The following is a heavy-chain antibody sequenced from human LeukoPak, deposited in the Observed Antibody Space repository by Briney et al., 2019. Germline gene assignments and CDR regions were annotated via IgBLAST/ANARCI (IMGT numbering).Heavy chain of an antibody. CDR3: ARSSGWWSLDY. CDR2: FGTGFGT. Sequence: GGSLRLSCAASGFTFSTASLHWVRQAPGRGLEWVSAFGTGFGTYYPDSLKGRFTISRDNSKNTLFLQMNSLRAEDTAVYYCARSSGWWSLDYWGQGTLVTVSS. V-gene: IGHV3-23*01. J-gene: IGHJ4*02. D-gene: IGHD6-19*01. CDR1: GFTFSTAS.